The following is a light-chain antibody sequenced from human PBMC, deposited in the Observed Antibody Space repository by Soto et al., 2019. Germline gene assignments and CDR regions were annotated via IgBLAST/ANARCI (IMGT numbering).Light chain of an antibody. Sequence: ELVLTQSPATLSLSPGERATLSCRASQSVRIYLAWYQQKPGQAPRLLIYDASNRATGIPARFSGSASATDFTPTISRLQPEDFAVYYCHQYESSPTFGGGTKVDIK. J-gene: IGKJ4*01. CDR2: DAS. CDR1: QSVRIY. CDR3: HQYESSPT. V-gene: IGKV3-11*01.